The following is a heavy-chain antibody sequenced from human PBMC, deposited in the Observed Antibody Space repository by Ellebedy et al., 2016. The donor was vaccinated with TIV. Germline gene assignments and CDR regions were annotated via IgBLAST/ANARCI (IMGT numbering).Heavy chain of an antibody. CDR3: ARETGPNAFDL. J-gene: IGHJ3*01. CDR2: ISTYNDNT. V-gene: IGHV1-18*01. D-gene: IGHD1-1*01. Sequence: ASVKVSCKASGYTFSDFNINWVRQAPGQNLEWMGWISTYNDNTKYAQNFQGRLTMTTDTSSSSVFMELRSLRSDDTAFYYCARETGPNAFDLWGQGTKVNVSS. CDR1: GYTFSDFN.